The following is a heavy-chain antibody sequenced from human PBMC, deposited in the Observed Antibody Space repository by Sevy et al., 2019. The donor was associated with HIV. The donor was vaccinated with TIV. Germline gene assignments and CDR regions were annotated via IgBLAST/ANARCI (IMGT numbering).Heavy chain of an antibody. Sequence: ASVKLSCKVSGSTLSKLSMHWVRQAPGKGLEWMGRFDPEDGETIYSQKFQGRVTMTEDTSTDTAYMELSSLRSEDTAVYHCAAAREYYEDTSGYLDYWGQGPLVTVSS. CDR3: AAAREYYEDTSGYLDY. D-gene: IGHD3-22*01. J-gene: IGHJ4*02. CDR2: FDPEDGET. CDR1: GSTLSKLS. V-gene: IGHV1-24*01.